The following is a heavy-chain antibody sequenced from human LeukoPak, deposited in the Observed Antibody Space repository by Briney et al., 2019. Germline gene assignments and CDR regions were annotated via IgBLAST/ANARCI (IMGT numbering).Heavy chain of an antibody. J-gene: IGHJ4*02. Sequence: GGSLRLSCAAPGFTFSSYGMHWVRQAPGKGLEWVAVISYDGSNKYYADSVKGRFTISRDNSKNTLYLQMNSLRVEDTAVYYCARELPPVLTYYFDYWGQGTLVTVSS. D-gene: IGHD2-8*02. CDR2: ISYDGSNK. CDR1: GFTFSSYG. V-gene: IGHV3-30*03. CDR3: ARELPPVLTYYFDY.